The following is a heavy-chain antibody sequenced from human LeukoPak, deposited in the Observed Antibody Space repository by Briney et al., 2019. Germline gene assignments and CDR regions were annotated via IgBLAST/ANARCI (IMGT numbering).Heavy chain of an antibody. CDR1: GFTFSSYS. J-gene: IGHJ4*02. D-gene: IGHD3-16*02. V-gene: IGHV3-21*01. CDR2: ISSSSSYI. Sequence: GGSLRLSCAASGFTFSSYSMNWVRQAPGKGLEWLSSISSSSSYIYYADSVKGRFTISRDNAKNSLYLQMNSLRAEDTAVYYCARDPLNYDYVWGSYHPDYWGQGTLVTVSS. CDR3: ARDPLNYDYVWGSYHPDY.